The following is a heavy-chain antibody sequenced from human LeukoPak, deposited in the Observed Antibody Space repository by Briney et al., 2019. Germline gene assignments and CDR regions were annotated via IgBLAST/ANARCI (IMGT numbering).Heavy chain of an antibody. J-gene: IGHJ5*02. Sequence: SETLSLTCAVYGGSFSGYYWSWIRQPPGKGLEWIGEINHSGSTNYNPSLKSRVTISVDTSRNQFSLKLRPVTAADTAVYYCAREHYYDSSGYYSDTYHWFDPWGQGTLVTVSS. V-gene: IGHV4-34*01. CDR1: GGSFSGYY. CDR3: AREHYYDSSGYYSDTYHWFDP. CDR2: INHSGST. D-gene: IGHD3-22*01.